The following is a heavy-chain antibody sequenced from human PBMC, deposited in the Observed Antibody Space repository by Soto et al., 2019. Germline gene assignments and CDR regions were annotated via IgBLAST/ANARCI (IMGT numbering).Heavy chain of an antibody. V-gene: IGHV4-39*01. J-gene: IGHJ4*02. D-gene: IGHD2-15*01. CDR1: GGSISSSSYY. Sequence: SETLSLTCTVSGGSISSSSYYWGWIRQPPGKGLEWIGSIYYSGSTYYNPSLKSRVTISVDTSKNQFSLKLSSVTAADTAVYYCARMPRKYXXXXXXYSGGPFDYWGQGTLVTVSS. CDR3: ARMPRKYXXXXXXYSGGPFDY. CDR2: IYYSGST.